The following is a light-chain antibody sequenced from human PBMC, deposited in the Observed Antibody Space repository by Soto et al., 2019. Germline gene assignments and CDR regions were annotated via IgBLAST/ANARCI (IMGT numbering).Light chain of an antibody. CDR3: QSYDTSLGGYYV. J-gene: IGLJ1*01. CDR2: GTT. CDR1: SSSIGAGFD. V-gene: IGLV1-40*01. Sequence: QSVLTQPPSVSGAPGQRVTISCTGSSSSIGAGFDVHWFQHFPGTAPKLLIYGTTNRPSGVPVRFSGSKSGASASLAITGLQAEDEADYYCQSYDTSLGGYYVFGTGTKVTVL.